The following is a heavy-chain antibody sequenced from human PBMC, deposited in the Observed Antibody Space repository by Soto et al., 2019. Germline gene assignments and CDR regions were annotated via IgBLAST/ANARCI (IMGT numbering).Heavy chain of an antibody. CDR2: IYHSGST. J-gene: IGHJ4*02. CDR3: ARDKITGLFDY. V-gene: IGHV4-30-2*01. CDR1: GGSISSGGYS. Sequence: SETLSLTCAVSGGSISSGGYSWSWIRQPPGKGLEWIGYIYHSGSTYYNPSLKSRVTISVDTAKNQFSLKLSSVTAADTAVYYCARDKITGLFDYWGQGTLVTVSS. D-gene: IGHD2-8*02.